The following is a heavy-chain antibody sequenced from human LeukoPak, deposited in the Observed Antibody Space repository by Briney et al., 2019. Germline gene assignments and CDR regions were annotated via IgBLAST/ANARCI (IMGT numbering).Heavy chain of an antibody. Sequence: VQPGGSLRLSCAASGFTFSSYWMSWVRQAPGKGLEWVSSTGGGDTHYADSVKGRFTISRDDSRSTVDLQMSSLRAEDTAVYYCAKDGQSFNSMYDYFDSWGQEPWSPSPQ. CDR2: TGGGDT. V-gene: IGHV3-23*01. D-gene: IGHD2-8*01. CDR3: AKDGQSFNSMYDYFDS. CDR1: GFTFSSYW. J-gene: IGHJ4*01.